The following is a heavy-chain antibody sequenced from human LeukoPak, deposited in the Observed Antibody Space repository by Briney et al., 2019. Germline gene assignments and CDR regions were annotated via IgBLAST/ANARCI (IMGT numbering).Heavy chain of an antibody. Sequence: PSETLSLTCSVSGGSISSNNYYWGWIRQPPGKGLEWIGSMYYSGNTYYNPSLKSRVSISMDTSKNQFSLKLSSVTAADTAVYYCAINPTGYCTGAGCVQRWGQGTLVTVSS. CDR2: MYYSGNT. CDR3: AINPTGYCTGAGCVQR. V-gene: IGHV4-39*07. CDR1: GGSISSNNYY. D-gene: IGHD2-8*02. J-gene: IGHJ4*02.